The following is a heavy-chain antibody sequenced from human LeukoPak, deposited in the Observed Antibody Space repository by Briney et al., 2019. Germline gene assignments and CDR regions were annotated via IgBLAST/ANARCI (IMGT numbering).Heavy chain of an antibody. CDR1: GGSFSGYY. CDR2: INHSGST. V-gene: IGHV4-34*01. CDR3: ARGHIVVVPAAMSVRNWFDP. D-gene: IGHD2-2*01. J-gene: IGHJ5*02. Sequence: SETLSLTCAAYGGSFSGYYWSWIRQPPGKGLEWIGEINHSGSTNYNPSLKSRVTISVDTSKNQFSLKLSSVTAADTAVYYCARGHIVVVPAAMSVRNWFDPWGQGTLVTVSS.